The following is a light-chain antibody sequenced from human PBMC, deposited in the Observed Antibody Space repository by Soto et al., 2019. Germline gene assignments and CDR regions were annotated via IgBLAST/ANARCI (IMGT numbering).Light chain of an antibody. CDR2: GAS. CDR1: QTVSTNF. V-gene: IGKV3-20*01. Sequence: ETVLPQSPGTLCLSPGEEHTQSCRASQTVSTNFLAWYQQKPGQAPRLLIYGASSRATGIPDRFSGSGSGTDFTLTISRLEPEDFAVYYCQQYGSSPLTFGGG. J-gene: IGKJ4*01. CDR3: QQYGSSPLT.